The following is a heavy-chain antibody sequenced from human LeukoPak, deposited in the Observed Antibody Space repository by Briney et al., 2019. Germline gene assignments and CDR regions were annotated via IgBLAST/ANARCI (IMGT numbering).Heavy chain of an antibody. D-gene: IGHD3-9*01. Sequence: GASVKVSCKASGYTFTSYAMNWVRQAPGQGLEWMGWINTNTGNPTYAQGFTGRFVFSLDTSVSTAYLQISSLKAEDTAVYYCARVHQRYFDFFYFQHWGQGTLVTVSS. CDR1: GYTFTSYA. J-gene: IGHJ1*01. CDR3: ARVHQRYFDFFYFQH. V-gene: IGHV7-4-1*02. CDR2: INTNTGNP.